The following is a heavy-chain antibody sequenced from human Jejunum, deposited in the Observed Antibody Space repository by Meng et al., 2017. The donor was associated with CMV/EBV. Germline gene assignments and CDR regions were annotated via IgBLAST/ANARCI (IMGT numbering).Heavy chain of an antibody. CDR3: ARRGKLSTNGHWFDP. V-gene: IGHV5-51*01. CDR1: GYSFTTYW. J-gene: IGHJ5*02. Sequence: SGYSFTTYWIGWVRQMPGKGLEWMGIIWPDDSDTRYSPSFQGQVTISADKSITTVYLQWSSLKASDTAIYYCARRGKLSTNGHWFDPWGRGTLVTVSS. D-gene: IGHD2-8*01. CDR2: IWPDDSDT.